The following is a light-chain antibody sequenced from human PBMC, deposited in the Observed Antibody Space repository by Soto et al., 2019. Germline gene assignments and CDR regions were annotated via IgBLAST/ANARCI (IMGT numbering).Light chain of an antibody. CDR2: GAS. J-gene: IGKJ5*01. CDR1: QSVSSN. Sequence: EIVMTQSPATVSVSPGERATLSCRASQSVSSNLAWYQQKPGQAPRLLIYGASTRATGIPARFSGSGSGTEFTLTISSLQSEDFAVYYCQQYNNLPITFGQGTRLEIK. CDR3: QQYNNLPIT. V-gene: IGKV3-15*01.